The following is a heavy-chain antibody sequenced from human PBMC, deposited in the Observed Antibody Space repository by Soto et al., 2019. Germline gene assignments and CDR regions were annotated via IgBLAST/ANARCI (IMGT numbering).Heavy chain of an antibody. CDR3: AGDHAYYDRSGYYYYYGMDG. CDR1: GFTVSSNY. Sequence: EVQLVESGGGLIQPGGSLRLSCAASGFTVSSNYMSWVRQAPGKGLEWVSVIYSGGSTYYADSVKGRFTISRDNSKNTLYRQMNSLRAEDTGVYYCAGDHAYYDRSGYYYYYGMDGWGQGTTVTVSS. J-gene: IGHJ6*02. D-gene: IGHD3-22*01. CDR2: IYSGGST. V-gene: IGHV3-53*01.